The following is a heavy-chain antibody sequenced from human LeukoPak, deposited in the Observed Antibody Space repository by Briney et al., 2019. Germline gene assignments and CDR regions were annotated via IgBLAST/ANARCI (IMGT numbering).Heavy chain of an antibody. CDR3: ARVREEYSNSPFDFDY. CDR1: GGSISSSSYY. CDR2: IYYSGST. Sequence: SETLSLTCTVSGGSISSSSYYWGWIRQPPGKGLEWIGSIYYSGSTYYNPSLKSRVTISVDTSKNQFSLKLSSVTAADTAVYYCARVREEYSNSPFDFDYWGQGTLVTVSS. J-gene: IGHJ4*02. V-gene: IGHV4-39*07. D-gene: IGHD6-13*01.